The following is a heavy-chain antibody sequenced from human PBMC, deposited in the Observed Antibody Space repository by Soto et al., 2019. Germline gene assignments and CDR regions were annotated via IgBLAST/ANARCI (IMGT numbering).Heavy chain of an antibody. CDR1: GDSITSDNFY. CDR2: IYNNGRT. J-gene: IGHJ4*02. CDR3: DD. Sequence: SETQSHTCPVSGDSITSDNFYWTWIRQHPGKGLEWIGYIYNNGRTYYNPSLKSRLSISVDTSKSQFSLSLTSVTAADTALYYFDDWGPGTPVTVSS. V-gene: IGHV4-31*06. D-gene: IGHD3-16*01.